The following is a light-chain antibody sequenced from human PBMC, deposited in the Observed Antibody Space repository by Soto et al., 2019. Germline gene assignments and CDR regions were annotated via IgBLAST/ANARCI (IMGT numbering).Light chain of an antibody. CDR3: QELKSYLYT. CDR1: QGISNY. J-gene: IGKJ2*01. CDR2: AAS. Sequence: DIQLTQSPSFLSASVGDRVTITCRASQGISNYLAWYQQKPGKVPQLLIYAASTLQSGVPSRFSGSGSGTEFTLTISSLQTEDFATYYCQELKSYLYTFGQGTKLDIK. V-gene: IGKV1-9*01.